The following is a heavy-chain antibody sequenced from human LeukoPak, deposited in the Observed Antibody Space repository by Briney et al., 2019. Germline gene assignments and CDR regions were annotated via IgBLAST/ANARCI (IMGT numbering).Heavy chain of an antibody. CDR3: ASGPGIAVAGMAFDI. CDR2: ISYGGSNK. CDR1: GFTFSSYA. D-gene: IGHD6-19*01. J-gene: IGHJ3*02. V-gene: IGHV3-30*04. Sequence: GGSLRLSCAAAGFTFSSYAMHWVRQAPGKGLEWVAVISYGGSNKYYADSVKGRFTISRDNSKNTLYLQMNSLRAEDTAVYYCASGPGIAVAGMAFDIWGQGTMVTVSS.